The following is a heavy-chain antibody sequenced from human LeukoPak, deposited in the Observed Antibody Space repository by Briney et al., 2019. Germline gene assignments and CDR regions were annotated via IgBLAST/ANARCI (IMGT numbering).Heavy chain of an antibody. J-gene: IGHJ5*02. CDR3: AAGGYYSFLVS. Sequence: GASVKVSCKASGYTFTGYYMHWVRQAPGQGLEWMGWIDPDSGDTNFAQKFQGRVTMTRDTSIRTVYMELSRLTSDDTAIYYCAAGGYYSFLVSWGPGTLVSVSS. V-gene: IGHV1-2*02. CDR2: IDPDSGDT. D-gene: IGHD3-10*01. CDR1: GYTFTGYY.